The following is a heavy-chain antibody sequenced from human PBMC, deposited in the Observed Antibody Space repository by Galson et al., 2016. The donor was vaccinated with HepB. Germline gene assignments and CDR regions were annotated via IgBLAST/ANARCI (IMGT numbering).Heavy chain of an antibody. CDR1: GFTFRNAW. D-gene: IGHD3/OR15-3a*01. CDR3: TTELSEPPYHFMIY. CDR2: IKSEAAGETT. Sequence: SLRLSCAGSGFTFRNAWMDWVRQAPGKGLEWVARIKSEAAGETTDYAAPAKDKFIISRDDSKSTLYLQMNSLQTDDTAVYYCTTELSEPPYHFMIYWGQGTLVTVSS. J-gene: IGHJ4*02. V-gene: IGHV3-15*01.